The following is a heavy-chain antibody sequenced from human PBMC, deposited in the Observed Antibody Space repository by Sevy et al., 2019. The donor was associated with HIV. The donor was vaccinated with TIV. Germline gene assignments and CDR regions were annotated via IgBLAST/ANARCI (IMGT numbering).Heavy chain of an antibody. J-gene: IGHJ4*02. CDR2: ISGSGGFT. V-gene: IGHV3-23*01. D-gene: IGHD6-6*01. Sequence: WGSLRLSCAASGFIFSGSAMSWVRQAPGKGLEWVASISGSGGFTYYADSVKGRFTISRDNFKNTVDLEMKSLRAEDTAVYYCAKDPLNIAARFDYWGQGTLVTVSS. CDR3: AKDPLNIAARFDY. CDR1: GFIFSGSA.